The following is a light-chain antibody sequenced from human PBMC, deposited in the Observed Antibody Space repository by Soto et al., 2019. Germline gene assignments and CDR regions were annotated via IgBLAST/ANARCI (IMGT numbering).Light chain of an antibody. CDR3: QQYNNWPLT. Sequence: EIVMTQSPATLSVSPGERATLSCRASNRVSSYLAWYQQKPGQAPRLLIYATSTRATGIPARFSGSGSGTEFTLTISSLQSEDFAVYYCQQYNNWPLTFGGGTKVEIK. CDR2: ATS. V-gene: IGKV3-15*01. J-gene: IGKJ4*01. CDR1: NRVSSY.